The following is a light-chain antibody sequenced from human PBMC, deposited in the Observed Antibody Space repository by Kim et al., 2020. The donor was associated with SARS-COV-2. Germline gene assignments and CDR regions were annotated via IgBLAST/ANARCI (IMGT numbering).Light chain of an antibody. CDR2: EDN. J-gene: IGLJ3*02. Sequence: TVTSPCTRSSGSIASNYVQWYQQRPGSAPTTVIYEDNQRPSGVPDRFSGSIDSSSNSASLTISGLKTEDEADYYCQSYDSSNPSWVFGGGTQLTVL. CDR3: QSYDSSNPSWV. CDR1: SGSIASNY. V-gene: IGLV6-57*03.